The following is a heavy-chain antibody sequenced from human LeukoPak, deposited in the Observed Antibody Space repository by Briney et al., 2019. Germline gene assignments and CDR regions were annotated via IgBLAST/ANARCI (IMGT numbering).Heavy chain of an antibody. J-gene: IGHJ3*02. V-gene: IGHV1-24*01. Sequence: ASVKVSCKVSGYTLTELSMHWVRQAPGKGLEWMGGFDPEDGETIYAQKFQGRVTMTEDTSTDTAYMELSSLRSEDTAVYYCARVAAYYDSRGYSTDAFDIWGQGTMVTVSS. CDR3: ARVAAYYDSRGYSTDAFDI. CDR1: GYTLTELS. D-gene: IGHD3-22*01. CDR2: FDPEDGET.